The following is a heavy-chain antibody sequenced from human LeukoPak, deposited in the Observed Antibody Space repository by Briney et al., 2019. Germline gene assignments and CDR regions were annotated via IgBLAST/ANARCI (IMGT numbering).Heavy chain of an antibody. D-gene: IGHD3-22*01. J-gene: IGHJ3*02. CDR1: GGSFSGYY. CDR3: ARVPPGGYYGDDAFDI. V-gene: IGHV4-34*01. CDR2: INHSGGT. Sequence: SETLSLTCAVYGGSFSGYYWSWIRQPPGKGLEWIGEINHSGGTNYNPSLKSRVTISVDTSKNQFSLKLSSVTAADTAVYYCARVPPGGYYGDDAFDIWGQGTMVTVSS.